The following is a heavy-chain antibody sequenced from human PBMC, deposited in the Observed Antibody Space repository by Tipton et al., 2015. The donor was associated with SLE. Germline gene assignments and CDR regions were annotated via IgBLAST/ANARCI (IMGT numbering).Heavy chain of an antibody. CDR2: IYSGGST. Sequence: SLRLSCAASGFTVSSNYMSWVRQAPGKGLEWVSVIYSGGSTYYADSVKGRFTISRDNSKNTLYLQMNSLRAEDTALYYCAKDKAAANPDYFDYWGQGTLVTVSS. CDR1: GFTVSSNY. CDR3: AKDKAAANPDYFDY. V-gene: IGHV3-53*05. J-gene: IGHJ4*02. D-gene: IGHD6-13*01.